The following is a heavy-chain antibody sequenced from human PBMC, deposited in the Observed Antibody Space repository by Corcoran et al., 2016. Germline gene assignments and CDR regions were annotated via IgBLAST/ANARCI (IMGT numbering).Heavy chain of an antibody. J-gene: IGHJ4*02. V-gene: IGHV1-69*06. D-gene: IGHD3-3*01. Sequence: QVQLVQSGAEVKKPGSSVKVSCKASGGTFSSYPINWVRQAPGQGLEWMGEIIPIFGTAKYAQKFQGRVTITADKSTNTAYMELSSLRSDDTAVYYCARQEGVVSDFDYWGQGTLVTVSS. CDR2: IIPIFGTA. CDR1: GGTFSSYP. CDR3: ARQEGVVSDFDY.